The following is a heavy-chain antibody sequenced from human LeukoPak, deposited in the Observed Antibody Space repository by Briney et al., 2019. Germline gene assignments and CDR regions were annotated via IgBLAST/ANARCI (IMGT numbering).Heavy chain of an antibody. D-gene: IGHD6-13*01. CDR1: VYTFTRYD. J-gene: IGHJ4*02. V-gene: IGHV1-8*01. CDR3: ARGAAAAVD. Sequence: ASVTVSFLSSVYTFTRYDINWVRQATGKGLEWMGWMNPNSGNTGYAQKFQGRVTMTRNTSISTAYMELSSLRSEDTAVYYCARGAAAAVDWGQGTLVTVSS. CDR2: MNPNSGNT.